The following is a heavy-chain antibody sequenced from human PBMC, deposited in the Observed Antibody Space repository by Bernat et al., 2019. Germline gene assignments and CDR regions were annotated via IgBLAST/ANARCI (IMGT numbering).Heavy chain of an antibody. Sequence: QVTLKESGPVLVKPTETLTLTCTVSGFSLSNARMGVSWIRQPPGKALEWLAHIFSNDEKSYSTSLKSRLTISKDTSKSQVVLTMTNMDPVDTATYYCARSGGYCSSWYYYYYYMDVWGKGTTVTVSS. CDR1: GFSLSNARMG. CDR3: ARSGGYCSSWYYYYYYMDV. CDR2: IFSNDEK. V-gene: IGHV2-26*01. J-gene: IGHJ6*03. D-gene: IGHD6-13*01.